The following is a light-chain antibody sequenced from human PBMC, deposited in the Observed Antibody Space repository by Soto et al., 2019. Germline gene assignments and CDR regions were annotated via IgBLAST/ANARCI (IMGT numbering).Light chain of an antibody. Sequence: DIQMTQSPTSLSASVGDRVTITCRASQGIRNFVAWYQQKPGKAPKLLNYEASTLQSGVPSRFSGSGSGTDFTLTINSLQPEDVATYSCQKYSSVPVFGPGTKVEIK. V-gene: IGKV1-27*01. CDR3: QKYSSVPV. CDR1: QGIRNF. CDR2: EAS. J-gene: IGKJ3*01.